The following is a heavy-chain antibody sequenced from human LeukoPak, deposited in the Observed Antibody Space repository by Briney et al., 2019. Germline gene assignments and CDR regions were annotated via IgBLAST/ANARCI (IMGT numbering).Heavy chain of an antibody. CDR3: AKDNRRHYTSGPNPDSLH. CDR2: ISWNSGSI. D-gene: IGHD6-19*01. CDR1: GFIFNNYA. V-gene: IGHV3-9*01. J-gene: IGHJ4*02. Sequence: GGSLRLSCAGSGFIFNNYAMHWVRQPPGKGLEWVSGISWNSGSIDYADSVKGRFTISRDNAKNSLYLQMNSLRVEDTAFYYCAKDNRRHYTSGPNPDSLHWGQGALVAVSS.